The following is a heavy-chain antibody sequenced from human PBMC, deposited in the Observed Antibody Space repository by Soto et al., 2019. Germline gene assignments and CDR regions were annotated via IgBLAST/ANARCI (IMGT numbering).Heavy chain of an antibody. CDR2: IHSDGSST. CDR3: ARGDRGAFDL. CDR1: GFTFSYYW. Sequence: EVQLVESGGGLVQPGESLRLSCAASGFTFSYYWMHRVRQAPGKGLVWVSRIHSDGSSTTYADSVKGRFTISRDNAMNTVYLQMNSLRAEDTAVYYCARGDRGAFDLWGQGTVVTVSS. V-gene: IGHV3-74*03. D-gene: IGHD1-26*01. J-gene: IGHJ3*01.